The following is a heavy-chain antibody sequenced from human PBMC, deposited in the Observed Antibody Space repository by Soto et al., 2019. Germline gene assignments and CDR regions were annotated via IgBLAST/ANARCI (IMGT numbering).Heavy chain of an antibody. CDR1: GFTFENCA. V-gene: IGHV3-23*01. CDR2: ISNIGGQT. J-gene: IGHJ4*02. D-gene: IGHD3-3*01. Sequence: GGSLRRSCEVSGFTFENCAMNWVRRAPGKGLEWVSSISNIGGQTYYADSVKGRFTISRDMSKKTVHLRMNNLRDDDTGVYFCAKAMWGWGCDIFGVDISFDHWGQGTPVTVPQ. CDR3: AKAMWGWGCDIFGVDISFDH.